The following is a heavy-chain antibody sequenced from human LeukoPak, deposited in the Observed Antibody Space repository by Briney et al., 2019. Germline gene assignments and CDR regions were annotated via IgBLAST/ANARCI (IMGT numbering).Heavy chain of an antibody. J-gene: IGHJ4*02. CDR3: ARHPGTTVDY. CDR2: IYYSGST. CDR1: KGSISSYY. Sequence: TSSETLSLTCTVSKGSISSYYWSWLRPPPGKGLEWIGDIYYSGSTNYNPSLKSRVTISVDTSKNQFSVKLSSVTAADTAVYYCARHPGTTVDYWGQGTLVTVSS. D-gene: IGHD1-1*01. V-gene: IGHV4-59*08.